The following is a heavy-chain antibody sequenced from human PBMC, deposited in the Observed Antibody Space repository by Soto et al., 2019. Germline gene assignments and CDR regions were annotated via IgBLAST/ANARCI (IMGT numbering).Heavy chain of an antibody. CDR3: AKDMLKDFWSADWLLFSIDY. CDR2: ISWNSGSI. V-gene: IGHV3-9*01. Sequence: GGSLRLSCAASGFTFDDYAMHWVRQAPGKGLEWVSGISWNSGSIGYADSVKGRFTISRDNAKNSLYLQMNSLRAEDTALYYCAKDMLKDFWSADWLLFSIDYWGQGTLVTVSS. CDR1: GFTFDDYA. J-gene: IGHJ4*02. D-gene: IGHD3-9*01.